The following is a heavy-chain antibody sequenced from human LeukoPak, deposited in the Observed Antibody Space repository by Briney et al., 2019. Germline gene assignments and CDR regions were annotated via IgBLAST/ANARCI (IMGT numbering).Heavy chain of an antibody. J-gene: IGHJ3*02. CDR3: ARQTGTAMAPDAFDI. CDR2: IYYSGST. Sequence: KSSETLSLTCTVSGGSIRTYYWSWIRQSPGKGLEWIGYIYYSGSTTYNPALKRRVTISVDTSRNQFSLNLSSVNVADTAVYYCARQTGTAMAPDAFDIWGQGTMVTVSS. V-gene: IGHV4-59*08. D-gene: IGHD5-18*01. CDR1: GGSIRTYY.